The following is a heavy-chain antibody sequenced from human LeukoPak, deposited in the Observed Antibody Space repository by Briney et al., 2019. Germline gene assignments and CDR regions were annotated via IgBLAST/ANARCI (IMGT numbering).Heavy chain of an antibody. CDR3: ARGGGYSQFDY. J-gene: IGHJ4*02. CDR1: GGSFSGYY. Sequence: PSETLSLTCAVYGGSFSGYYWSWIRQPPGKGLEWIGEINHSGSTNYNPSLKSRVTISVDTSKNQFSLKLSSVTAADTAVYYCARGGGYSQFDYWGQGTLVTVSS. CDR2: INHSGST. D-gene: IGHD1-26*01. V-gene: IGHV4-34*01.